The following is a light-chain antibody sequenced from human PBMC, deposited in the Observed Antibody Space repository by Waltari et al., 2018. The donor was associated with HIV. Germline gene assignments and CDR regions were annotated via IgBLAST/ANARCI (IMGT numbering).Light chain of an antibody. Sequence: DIVMTQSPDSLAVSLGARATIHCKSSQSVLYSSNNKNYLAWYQQKPGQPPKLLIYSASARESGVPGRFSGSGSGTDFTLTISSLQAEDVAVYYCQQYYTTPLTFGGGTKVEIK. CDR1: QSVLYSSNNKNY. V-gene: IGKV4-1*01. J-gene: IGKJ4*01. CDR3: QQYYTTPLT. CDR2: SAS.